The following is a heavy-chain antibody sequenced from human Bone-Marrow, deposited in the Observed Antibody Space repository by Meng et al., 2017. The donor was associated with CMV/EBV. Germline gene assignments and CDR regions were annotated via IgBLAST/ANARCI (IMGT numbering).Heavy chain of an antibody. D-gene: IGHD3-10*01. J-gene: IGHJ4*02. CDR2: ISCSSSYI. CDR1: GFTFSSYS. V-gene: IGHV3-21*01. Sequence: AASGFTFSSYSMNWVRQAPGKGLEWVSSISCSSSYIYYADSVKGRFTISRDNAKNSLYLQMNSLRAEDTAVYYCARGLWFGDNYFSYWGQGTLVTVSS. CDR3: ARGLWFGDNYFSY.